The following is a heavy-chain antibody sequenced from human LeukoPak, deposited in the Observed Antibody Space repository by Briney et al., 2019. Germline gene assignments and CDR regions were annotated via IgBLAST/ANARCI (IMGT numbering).Heavy chain of an antibody. J-gene: IGHJ5*02. CDR1: GFTFSSYA. V-gene: IGHV3-30-3*01. CDR3: AKDGYGDYEVWFDP. Sequence: GRSLRLSCAASGFTFSSYAMHWVRQAPGKGLEWVAVISYDGSNKYYADSVKGRFTISRDNSKNTLYLQMNSLRAEDTAVYYCAKDGYGDYEVWFDPWGQGTLVTVSS. D-gene: IGHD4-17*01. CDR2: ISYDGSNK.